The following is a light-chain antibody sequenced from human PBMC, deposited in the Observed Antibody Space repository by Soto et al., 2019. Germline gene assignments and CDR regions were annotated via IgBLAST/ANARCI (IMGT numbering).Light chain of an antibody. V-gene: IGKV3-20*01. CDR2: GAS. CDR1: QSVSSSY. J-gene: IGKJ1*01. Sequence: EIVLTQSPGTLSLSPGERATLSCRASQSVSSSYLGWYQQKPGQAPRLLIYGASSRATGIPDRFSGSGSGTRLTLTISRLEPEDFAVYYCQQYHSSRWTFGQGTKVEIK. CDR3: QQYHSSRWT.